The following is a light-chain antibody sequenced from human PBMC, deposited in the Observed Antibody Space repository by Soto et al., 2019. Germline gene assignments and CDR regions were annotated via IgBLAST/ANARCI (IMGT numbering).Light chain of an antibody. CDR2: KES. V-gene: IGKV1-5*03. J-gene: IGKJ1*01. CDR1: QSISSW. Sequence: DIQMPQSPSTLSASVGDRVTITCRASQSISSWLAWYQQKPGKAPKLLIYKESSLESGVPSRFSGSGSGTEFTLTISSLQPDDFASYYCQQYNTYLGTFGQGTKVEIK. CDR3: QQYNTYLGT.